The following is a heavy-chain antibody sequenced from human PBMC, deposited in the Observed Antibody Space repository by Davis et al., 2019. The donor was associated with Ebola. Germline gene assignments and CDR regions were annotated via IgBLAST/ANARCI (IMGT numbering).Heavy chain of an antibody. CDR1: GFTFDDYA. CDR3: AKDPRRTKYDLWSAYSGMDV. J-gene: IGHJ6*02. Sequence: PGGSLRLSCAASGFTFDDYAMHWVRQAPGKGLEWVAGISWDSGNIDYADSVKGRFTISRDNAKNSLYLQMNSLRAEDTALYYCAKDPRRTKYDLWSAYSGMDVWGQGTTVTVSS. CDR2: ISWDSGNI. D-gene: IGHD3-3*01. V-gene: IGHV3-9*01.